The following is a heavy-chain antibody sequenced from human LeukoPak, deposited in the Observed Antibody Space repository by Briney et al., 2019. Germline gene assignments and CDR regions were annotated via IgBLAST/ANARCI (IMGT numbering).Heavy chain of an antibody. CDR1: GFTFSSYA. CDR3: AKAPAMVRGVIMDDAFDI. D-gene: IGHD3-10*01. Sequence: GGSLRLSCAASGFTFSSYAMSWVRQAPGKGLEWVSGISGSGGNTYYADSVKGRFSISRDNSKNTLYLQMNSLRAEDTALYYCAKAPAMVRGVIMDDAFDIWGQGTMVTVSS. J-gene: IGHJ3*02. V-gene: IGHV3-23*01. CDR2: ISGSGGNT.